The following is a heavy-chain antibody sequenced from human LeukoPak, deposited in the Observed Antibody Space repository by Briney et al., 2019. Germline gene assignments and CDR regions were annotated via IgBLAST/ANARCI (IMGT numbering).Heavy chain of an antibody. CDR2: IRYDGSNK. D-gene: IGHD6-13*01. V-gene: IGHV3-30*02. Sequence: GGSLRLSCAASGFTFSSYGMHWVRQAPGKGLEWVAFIRYDGSNKYYADSVKGRFTISRDNSKNTLYLQMNSLRAEDTAVYYCAKDYSSWYVGYYYYYMDVWGKGTTVTISS. CDR3: AKDYSSWYVGYYYYYMDV. CDR1: GFTFSSYG. J-gene: IGHJ6*03.